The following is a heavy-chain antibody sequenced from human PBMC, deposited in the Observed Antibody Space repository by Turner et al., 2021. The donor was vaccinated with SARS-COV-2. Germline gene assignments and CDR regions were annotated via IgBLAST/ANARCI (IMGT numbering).Heavy chain of an antibody. CDR3: AREYYDLLAGYYLDS. V-gene: IGHV3-48*03. Sequence: EVQLVESGGGLVQPGGSLRLSCSASGFRFRTFEMNWVRQAPGKGLEWLSYINNGGSTIHYADSVKGRFTVSRDNAKNSLYLQLNSLKAEDTAVYYCAREYYDLLAGYYLDSWGQGTLVTVSS. CDR1: GFRFRTFE. CDR2: INNGGSTI. J-gene: IGHJ4*02. D-gene: IGHD3-9*01.